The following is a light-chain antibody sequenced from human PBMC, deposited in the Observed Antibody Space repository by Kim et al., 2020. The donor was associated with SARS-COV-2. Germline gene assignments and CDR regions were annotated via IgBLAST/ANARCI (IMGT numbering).Light chain of an antibody. CDR2: GAS. CDR3: QKYNGAPWT. CDR1: QGINND. Sequence: GDIVTITCRASQGINNDLAWYQQKPGKVPNLLIYGASALQSGVPSRFSGRGSGTDFTLTISSLQPEDVAIYYCQKYNGAPWTFGQGTKVDIK. V-gene: IGKV1-27*01. J-gene: IGKJ1*01.